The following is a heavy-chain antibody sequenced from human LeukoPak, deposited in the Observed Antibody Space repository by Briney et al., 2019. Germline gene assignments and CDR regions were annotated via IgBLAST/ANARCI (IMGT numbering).Heavy chain of an antibody. D-gene: IGHD1-26*01. CDR2: ISDTGKN. J-gene: IGHJ5*02. V-gene: IGHV4-59*01. CDR3: ATGYYEPFAT. Sequence: SETLSLTCSVSGASLSSYYWDWLRQSPGKGLEWIGYISDTGKNDAHPSLKSRVSISLVMSKKQFSLRLRSVTAADSAVYYCATGYYEPFATWGPGILVTVSS. CDR1: GASLSSYY.